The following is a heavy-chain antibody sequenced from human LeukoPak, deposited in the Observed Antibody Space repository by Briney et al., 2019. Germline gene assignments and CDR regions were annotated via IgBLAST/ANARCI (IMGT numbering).Heavy chain of an antibody. Sequence: SETLSLTCAVYGGSFSGYYWSWIRQPPGKGLEWIGEINHSGSTNYNPSLKSRVTISVDTSKNQFSLKLSSVTAADTAVYYCASYYDSSGAFGPWGQGTLVTVSS. CDR2: INHSGST. J-gene: IGHJ5*02. V-gene: IGHV4-34*01. CDR3: ASYYDSSGAFGP. CDR1: GGSFSGYY. D-gene: IGHD3-22*01.